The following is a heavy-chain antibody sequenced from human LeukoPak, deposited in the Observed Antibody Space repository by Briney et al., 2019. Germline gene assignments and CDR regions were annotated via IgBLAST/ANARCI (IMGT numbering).Heavy chain of an antibody. CDR1: GGSISSSSYY. CDR2: IYYSGST. Sequence: SETLSLTCTVSGGSISSSSYYWGWIRQPPGKGLEWIGSIYYSGSTYYNPSLKSRVTISLDTSKNQFSLKLNSVTAADTAVYYCARISVTTSTAGDHWGQGTLVTVSP. J-gene: IGHJ4*02. CDR3: ARISVTTSTAGDH. V-gene: IGHV4-39*01. D-gene: IGHD4-17*01.